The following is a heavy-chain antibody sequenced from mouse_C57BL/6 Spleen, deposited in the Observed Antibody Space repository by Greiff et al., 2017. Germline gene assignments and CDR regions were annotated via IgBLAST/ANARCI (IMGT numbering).Heavy chain of an antibody. CDR1: GFTFSSYA. CDR2: ISDGGSYA. Sequence: EVQLVESGGGLVKPGGSLKLFCAVSGFTFSSYAMSWVRQTPEKRLEWVATISDGGSYAYYPDNVKGRFTISRDNAKNNLYLQMSHLKSEDTAMYYCARGGGYDYAYFDYWGQGTTLSVSS. D-gene: IGHD2-4*01. J-gene: IGHJ2*01. V-gene: IGHV5-4*01. CDR3: ARGGGYDYAYFDY.